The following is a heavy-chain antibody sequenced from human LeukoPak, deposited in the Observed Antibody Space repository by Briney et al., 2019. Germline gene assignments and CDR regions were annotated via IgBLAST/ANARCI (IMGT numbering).Heavy chain of an antibody. CDR2: VHRSGDT. CDR3: ARVEMATIFLDS. V-gene: IGHV4-4*07. CDR1: GGSISTYY. D-gene: IGHD5-24*01. Sequence: PSETLSLTCSVSGGSISTYYWSWIRQPAGKGLEWIGRVHRSGDTNCNPSLKSRLTMSVDTSKNQFSLKLSSVTAADTAVYYCARVEMATIFLDSWGQGTLVSVSS. J-gene: IGHJ4*02.